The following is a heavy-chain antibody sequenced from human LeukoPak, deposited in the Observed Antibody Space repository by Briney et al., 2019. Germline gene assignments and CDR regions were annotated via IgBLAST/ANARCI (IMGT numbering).Heavy chain of an antibody. J-gene: IGHJ4*02. V-gene: IGHV1-18*01. CDR1: GYTFNTYG. Sequence: ASVKVSCKPYGYTFNTYGITWVRQAPGQGLEWMGWISPYNGNTNYAQRFQGRVTMTTDTSTSTAYMELRSLRSDDTAVYYCARGPHERSGYPDDWGQGTLVTVSS. D-gene: IGHD3-22*01. CDR3: ARGPHERSGYPDD. CDR2: ISPYNGNT.